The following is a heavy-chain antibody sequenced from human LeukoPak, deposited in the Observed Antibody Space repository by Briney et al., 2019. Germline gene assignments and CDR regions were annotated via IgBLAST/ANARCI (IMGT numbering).Heavy chain of an antibody. V-gene: IGHV3-23*01. CDR1: GFTFSSHA. J-gene: IGHJ4*02. CDR2: ISGSGGST. CDR3: AKGSRLGDPLYCSGGSCYGLFDY. D-gene: IGHD2-15*01. Sequence: GGSLRLSCAASGFTFSSHAMSWVRQAPGKGLEWVSAISGSGGSTYYADSVKGRFTISRDNSKNTLYLQMNSLRAEDTAVYYCAKGSRLGDPLYCSGGSCYGLFDYWGQGTLVTVSS.